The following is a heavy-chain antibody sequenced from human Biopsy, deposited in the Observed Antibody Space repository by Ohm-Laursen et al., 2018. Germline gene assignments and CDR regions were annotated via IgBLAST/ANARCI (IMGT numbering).Heavy chain of an antibody. CDR2: IWYAGSNK. CDR3: ARDGKRWDYSTYFSWHFDL. D-gene: IGHD4-11*01. V-gene: IGHV3-33*01. Sequence: SLRLSCAASGFTFSSYGMHWVRQAPGKGLEWVAAIWYAGSNKNYADSVKGRFTISRDNSKNTLYLQMNSLRGEDTAVYFCARDGKRWDYSTYFSWHFDLWGRGTLVTVSS. J-gene: IGHJ2*01. CDR1: GFTFSSYG.